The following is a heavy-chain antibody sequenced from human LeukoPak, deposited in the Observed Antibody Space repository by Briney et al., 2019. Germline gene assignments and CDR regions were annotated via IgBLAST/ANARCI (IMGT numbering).Heavy chain of an antibody. CDR2: IYYSGST. V-gene: IGHV4-59*08. Sequence: PSETLPLTCTVSGGSMSNHYWSWVRQSPGKGLEWIGNIYYSGSTNYKPSLKSRVTISVDTSKNQFSLKLSSVTAADTAVYYCARRARRDGYTWGDYYYYYGMDVWGQGTTVTVSS. CDR3: ARRARRDGYTWGDYYYYYGMDV. CDR1: GGSMSNHY. J-gene: IGHJ6*02. D-gene: IGHD5-24*01.